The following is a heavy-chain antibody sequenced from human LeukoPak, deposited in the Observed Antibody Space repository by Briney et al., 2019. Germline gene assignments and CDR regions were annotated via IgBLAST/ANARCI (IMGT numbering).Heavy chain of an antibody. CDR3: TRFSTASSRPAYY. J-gene: IGHJ4*02. D-gene: IGHD2-21*01. CDR2: IYHSGIT. Sequence: SETLSLTCAVSGYSISTGYYWGWIRQSPGKGLEWIGNIYHSGITHYNPSLQGRVTLSVDTSKNQFSLNLNSVTAADTAVYYCTRFSTASSRPAYYWGQGTLVIVSS. V-gene: IGHV4-38-2*01. CDR1: GYSISTGYY.